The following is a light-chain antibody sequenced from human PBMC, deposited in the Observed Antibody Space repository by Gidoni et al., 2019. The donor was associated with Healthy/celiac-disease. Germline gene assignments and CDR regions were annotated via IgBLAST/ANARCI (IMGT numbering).Light chain of an antibody. V-gene: IGKV1-5*03. CDR3: QQYNSYLTWT. CDR2: KAS. J-gene: IGKJ1*01. CDR1: QSISSC. Sequence: DTQMTRSPSTLSASVGDRVTITCRASQSISSCLPWYQQKPGKAPQLLLYKASSLESGVPSRFSGSGAGTEFTLTISSLQPDDFATDYCQQYNSYLTWTFGQGTKVEIK.